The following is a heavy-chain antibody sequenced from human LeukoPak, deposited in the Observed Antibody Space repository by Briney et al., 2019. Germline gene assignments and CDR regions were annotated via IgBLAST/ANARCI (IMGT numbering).Heavy chain of an antibody. CDR1: GGSISSSSHY. V-gene: IGHV4-39*01. J-gene: IGHJ4*02. CDR2: MSYSGGT. D-gene: IGHD3-22*01. Sequence: SETLSLTCPVSGGSISSSSHYWAWIRQSPGKGLEWIGSMSYSGGTYYNPSLKSRVTISVDTSKNQFSLKLSSVTAADTAVYYRARHENLAGWLMYFDDWGQGTLVTVSS. CDR3: ARHENLAGWLMYFDD.